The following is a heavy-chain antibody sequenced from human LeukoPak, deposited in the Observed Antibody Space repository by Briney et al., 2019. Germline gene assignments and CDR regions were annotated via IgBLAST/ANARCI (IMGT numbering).Heavy chain of an antibody. CDR1: GFNFRTYA. Sequence: GGSLRLSCAASGFNFRTYAMSWVRQAPGKGLEWVSAISGSGGSTYYADSVKGRFTISRDNSKNTLYLQMNSLRAEDTAVYYCAKVGEVAVRGDAFDIWGQGTMVTVSS. CDR3: AKVGEVAVRGDAFDI. CDR2: ISGSGGST. J-gene: IGHJ3*02. V-gene: IGHV3-23*01. D-gene: IGHD6-19*01.